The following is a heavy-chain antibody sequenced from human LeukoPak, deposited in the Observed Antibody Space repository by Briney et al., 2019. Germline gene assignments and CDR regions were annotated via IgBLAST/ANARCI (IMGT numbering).Heavy chain of an antibody. D-gene: IGHD1-7*01. J-gene: IGHJ6*03. V-gene: IGHV3-30*02. CDR2: IQYDGSNK. Sequence: PGGSLRLSCAASGFAFSSYGMHWVRQAPGKGLEWVAFIQYDGSNKYYADSVKGRFTISRDNAKNSLYLQMNSLRAEDTAVYFCARGLVLGDLELFNYYYMDVWGKGTTVTVSS. CDR3: ARGLVLGDLELFNYYYMDV. CDR1: GFAFSSYG.